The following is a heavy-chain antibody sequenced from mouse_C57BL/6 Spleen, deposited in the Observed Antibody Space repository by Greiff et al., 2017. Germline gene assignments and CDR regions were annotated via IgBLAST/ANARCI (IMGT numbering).Heavy chain of an antibody. V-gene: IGHV1-52*01. CDR3: ARKGTITGTRYFDV. CDR2: IDPSDSET. Sequence: QVQLQQPGAELVRPGSSVKLSCKASGYTFTSYWMHWVKLRPIQGLEWIGNIDPSDSETHYNQKFKDKATLTVDKSSSTAYMQLSSLTSEDSAVYFCARKGTITGTRYFDVWGTGTTVTVSS. CDR1: GYTFTSYW. J-gene: IGHJ1*03. D-gene: IGHD4-1*01.